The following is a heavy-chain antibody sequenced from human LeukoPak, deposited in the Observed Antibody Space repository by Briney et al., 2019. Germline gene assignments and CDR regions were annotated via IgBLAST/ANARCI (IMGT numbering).Heavy chain of an antibody. D-gene: IGHD1-26*01. V-gene: IGHV3-21*04. CDR2: IRFTGSYI. J-gene: IGHJ3*02. CDR1: GFTFSSYS. CDR3: ARVGSGNFLGAFDI. Sequence: GGSLRLSCAASGFTFSSYSMNWVRQAPGRGLEWVSSIRFTGSYIYYADSVKGRFTISRDKAKNSLFLQMNSLRAEDTAVYYCARVGSGNFLGAFDIWGQGTMVTVSS.